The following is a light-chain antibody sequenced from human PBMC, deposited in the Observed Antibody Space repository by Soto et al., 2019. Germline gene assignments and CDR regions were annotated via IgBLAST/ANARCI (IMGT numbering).Light chain of an antibody. CDR1: QHVDKF. J-gene: IGKJ5*01. Sequence: DIEQPQSPAELSLSPGATAALSCVASQHVDKFLAWYQQSSGQPPSLLIFDSSNRATGVPVRFSGSGSGTVFTLTIGSLEPDDSAVYYYQQRKNGPPLTFGQGTRLAIK. V-gene: IGKV3-11*01. CDR3: QQRKNGPPLT. CDR2: DSS.